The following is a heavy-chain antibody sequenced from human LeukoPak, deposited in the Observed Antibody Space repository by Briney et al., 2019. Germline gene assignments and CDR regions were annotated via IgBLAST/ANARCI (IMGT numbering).Heavy chain of an antibody. Sequence: GGSLRLSCAASGFTFSSYAMHWVRQAPGKGLEWVANIKQDGSEKYYVDSVKGRFTISRDNAKNSLYLQMNSLRAEDTAVYYCARDSYYDFWSGYLPMTTGYYYYYMDVWGKGTTVTVSS. V-gene: IGHV3-7*03. J-gene: IGHJ6*03. D-gene: IGHD3-3*01. CDR3: ARDSYYDFWSGYLPMTTGYYYYYMDV. CDR1: GFTFSSYA. CDR2: IKQDGSEK.